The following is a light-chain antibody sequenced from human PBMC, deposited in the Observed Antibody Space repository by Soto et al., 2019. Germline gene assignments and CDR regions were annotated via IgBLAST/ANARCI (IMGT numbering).Light chain of an antibody. CDR1: QGIGTE. CDR2: GTS. V-gene: IGKV1-6*01. Sequence: AIQMTQSPSSLSASVGDRVTITCRASQGIGTELGWYQQRPGKAPRLLIYGTSTLQPGVPSRFSGSGSDTDFTLSISSIQHGDFATYYCLQDSPYPRTFGQGTKVEIK. J-gene: IGKJ1*01. CDR3: LQDSPYPRT.